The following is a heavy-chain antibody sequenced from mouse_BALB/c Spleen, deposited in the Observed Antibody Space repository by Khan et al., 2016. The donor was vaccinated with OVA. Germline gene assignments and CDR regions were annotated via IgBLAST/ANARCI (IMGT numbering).Heavy chain of an antibody. Sequence: QVQLKQSGTEVVRPGTSVKMSCKAAGYTFTHYWIGWVKQRPGHGLEWIGDTYPGGGYTNYNEKFKGKATLTADTSSSTAYMQLSGLTSEDSDIYYCERRGAARATWDYFDYWGQGTSLIVSS. CDR1: GYTFTHYW. D-gene: IGHD3-1*01. J-gene: IGHJ2*02. CDR2: TYPGGGYT. V-gene: IGHV1-63*02. CDR3: ERRGAARATWDYFDY.